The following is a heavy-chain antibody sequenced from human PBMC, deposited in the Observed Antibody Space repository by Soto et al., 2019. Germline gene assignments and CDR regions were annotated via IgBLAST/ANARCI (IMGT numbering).Heavy chain of an antibody. V-gene: IGHV3-74*01. D-gene: IGHD1-26*01. J-gene: IGHJ4*02. CDR3: SRDNMGATADY. CDR2: INSDGSST. Sequence: EVQLVESGGGLVQPGGSLRLSCAASGFAFSSYWMHWVRQAPGKGLVWVSRINSDGSSTSYADSVKGRFTVSRDNAKNTLYLQMYGLRGDDTAVYYCSRDNMGATADYWGQGSLVTVSS. CDR1: GFAFSSYW.